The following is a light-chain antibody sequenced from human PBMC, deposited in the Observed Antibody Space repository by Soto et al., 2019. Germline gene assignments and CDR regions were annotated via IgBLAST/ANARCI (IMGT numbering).Light chain of an antibody. CDR3: QQYNSYPLT. Sequence: DIQMTQSPSTLSASVGDRVTITCRASQSFSTWLAWYQQKRGKAPKLLIYKASSLESGVPSRFSGSGSGPEFTLTISSLQPDDFATYYCQQYNSYPLTFGGGTKVEIK. CDR1: QSFSTW. V-gene: IGKV1-5*03. J-gene: IGKJ4*01. CDR2: KAS.